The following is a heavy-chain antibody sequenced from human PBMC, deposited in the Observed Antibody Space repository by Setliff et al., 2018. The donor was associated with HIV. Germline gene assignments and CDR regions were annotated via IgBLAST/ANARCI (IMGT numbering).Heavy chain of an antibody. J-gene: IGHJ4*02. CDR3: ARGRGVIKEKPFDE. V-gene: IGHV4-59*11. Sequence: SETLSLTCTASGGSISSHYWSWIRQPPLKGLEWIGYIYYSGSTNYSPSLKSRVTISADTSKNQFSLRLSSVTAADTALYYCARGRGVIKEKPFDEWGQGTLVTVSS. D-gene: IGHD3-10*01. CDR2: IYYSGST. CDR1: GGSISSHY.